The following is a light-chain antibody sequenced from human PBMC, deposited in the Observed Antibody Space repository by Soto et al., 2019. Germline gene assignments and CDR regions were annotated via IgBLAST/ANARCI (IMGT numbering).Light chain of an antibody. CDR2: WAS. V-gene: IGKV4-1*01. CDR1: QSVLYSSNNKNY. Sequence: DIVMTQSPDSLAVSLGEGATINCKSSQSVLYSSNNKNYLAWYQQKPGQPPKLLIYWASTRESGVPDRFSGSGSGTDFTLTISSLQAEDVAVYYCQQYYSIPPTFGQGTRVEVK. CDR3: QQYYSIPPT. J-gene: IGKJ1*01.